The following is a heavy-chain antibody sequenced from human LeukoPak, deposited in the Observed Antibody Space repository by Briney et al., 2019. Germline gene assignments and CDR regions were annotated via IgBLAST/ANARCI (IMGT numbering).Heavy chain of an antibody. V-gene: IGHV4-31*03. CDR1: GDSITTGGHY. D-gene: IGHD3-3*01. CDR3: ARGVSYTVFGVAADAFDI. J-gene: IGHJ3*02. Sequence: SQTLSLTCTVSGDSITTGGHYWSWSRGHPGRGLEWIGYIDHSGSANYNPSLESRITISGDTSKNQFALKVTSVTAADTAVYFCARGVSYTVFGVAADAFDIWGQGTVVSVSS. CDR2: IDHSGSA.